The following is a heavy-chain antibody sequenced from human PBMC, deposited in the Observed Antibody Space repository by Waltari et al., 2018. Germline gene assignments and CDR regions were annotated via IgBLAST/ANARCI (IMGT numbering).Heavy chain of an antibody. D-gene: IGHD4-17*01. V-gene: IGHV3-23*01. J-gene: IGHJ3*01. Sequence: EVQMLESGGGLVQPGGSLGLSWAASGFTFSRYAMIWVRQAPGKGLEWVSAITSGGSTYSADSVKGRFTISRDKNTLYLQMNSLRAEDTAVYYCAKDPNGDYIGAFDFWGQGTVVTVSS. CDR1: GFTFSRYA. CDR3: AKDPNGDYIGAFDF. CDR2: ITSGGST.